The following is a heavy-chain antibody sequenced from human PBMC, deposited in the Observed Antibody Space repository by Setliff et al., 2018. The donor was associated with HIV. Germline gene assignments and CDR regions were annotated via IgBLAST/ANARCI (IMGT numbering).Heavy chain of an antibody. CDR2: IYYSGST. D-gene: IGHD3-3*01. J-gene: IGHJ6*03. CDR3: AVRLQFLEWLKPYYMDV. V-gene: IGHV4-39*01. Sequence: SETLSLTCTVSGGSISSSVYYWGWIRQPPGKGLEWIGSIYYSGSTYYNPSLKSRVTISVDTSKNQFSLNLTSVSAADTAVYYCAVRLQFLEWLKPYYMDVWGKGTTVTVSS. CDR1: GGSISSSVYY.